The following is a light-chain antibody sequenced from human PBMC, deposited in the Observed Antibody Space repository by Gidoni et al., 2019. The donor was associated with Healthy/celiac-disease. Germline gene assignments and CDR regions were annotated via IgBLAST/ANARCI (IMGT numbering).Light chain of an antibody. CDR3: QSYDSSLRTV. CDR2: GNS. Sequence: QSVLTQPPSVSGAPGQRVTISCPGSSSNIGAGYDVHWYQQLPGTAPKLLIYGNSNRPSGVPDRFSGSKSGTSASLAITGLQAEDEADYYCQSYDSSLRTVFGTGTKVTVL. CDR1: SSNIGAGYD. J-gene: IGLJ1*01. V-gene: IGLV1-40*01.